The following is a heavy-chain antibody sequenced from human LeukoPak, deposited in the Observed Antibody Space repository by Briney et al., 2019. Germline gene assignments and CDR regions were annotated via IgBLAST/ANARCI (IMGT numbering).Heavy chain of an antibody. CDR3: AKDHGDYVDC. V-gene: IGHV3-30*18. CDR2: ISYDGSNK. D-gene: IGHD4-17*01. CDR1: GFTFSSYG. Sequence: GRSLRLSCAASGFTFSSYGMHWVRQAPGKGLEWVAVISYDGSNKYYADSVKGRFTISRDNSKNTLYLQMNSLRAEDTAVYYCAKDHGDYVDCWGQGTLVTVSS. J-gene: IGHJ4*02.